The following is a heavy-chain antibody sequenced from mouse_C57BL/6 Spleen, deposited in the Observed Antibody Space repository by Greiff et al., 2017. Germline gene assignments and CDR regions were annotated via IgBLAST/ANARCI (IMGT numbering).Heavy chain of an antibody. CDR2: ISSGSSTI. Sequence: EVQLVESGGGLVKPGGSLKLSCAASGFTFSDYGMHWVRQAPEKGLEWVAYISSGSSTIYYADTVKGRFTISRDNAKNTLFLQMTSLRSEDTAVYYCARNYYGLGGFDYWGQGTTLTVSS. V-gene: IGHV5-17*01. J-gene: IGHJ2*01. CDR1: GFTFSDYG. D-gene: IGHD1-1*01. CDR3: ARNYYGLGGFDY.